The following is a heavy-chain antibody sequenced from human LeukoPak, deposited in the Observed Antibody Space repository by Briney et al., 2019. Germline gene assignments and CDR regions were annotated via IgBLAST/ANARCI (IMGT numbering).Heavy chain of an antibody. D-gene: IGHD3-10*01. J-gene: IGHJ5*02. Sequence: SVKVSCKASGGTFSSYAISWVRQAPGQGLEWMGGIIPIFGTANYAQKFQGRVTMTRDTSISTAYMELSRLRSDDTAVYYCARDRRFGGLSWFDPWGQGTLVTVSS. V-gene: IGHV1-69*05. CDR1: GGTFSSYA. CDR3: ARDRRFGGLSWFDP. CDR2: IIPIFGTA.